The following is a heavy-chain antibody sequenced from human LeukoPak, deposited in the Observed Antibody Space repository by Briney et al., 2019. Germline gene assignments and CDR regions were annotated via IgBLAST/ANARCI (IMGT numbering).Heavy chain of an antibody. D-gene: IGHD2-21*02. J-gene: IGHJ1*01. CDR2: ISYDGSNK. CDR1: GFTFSTYA. V-gene: IGHV3-30-3*01. CDR3: TSWGDTTAEYFQR. Sequence: GGSLRLSCAASGFTFSTYAMHWVRQAPGRGLEWVAVISYDGSNKYYADSVKGRFTISRDNAQNSMYLQMNSLRVEDTAVYYCTSWGDTTAEYFQRWGQGTLVTVSS.